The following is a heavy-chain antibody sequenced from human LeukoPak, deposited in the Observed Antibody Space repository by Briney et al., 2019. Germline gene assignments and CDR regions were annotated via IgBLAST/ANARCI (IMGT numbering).Heavy chain of an antibody. D-gene: IGHD3-22*01. CDR3: AKPQGRSSSGYSSY. J-gene: IGHJ4*02. CDR2: IIPILGIA. CDR1: GGTFSSYA. V-gene: IGHV1-69*04. Sequence: ASVKVSCKASGGTFSSYAISWVRQSPGQGLEWMGRIIPILGIANYAQKFQGRVTITADKSTRTAYMELSSLRSEDTAVYYCAKPQGRSSSGYSSYWGQGTLVTVSS.